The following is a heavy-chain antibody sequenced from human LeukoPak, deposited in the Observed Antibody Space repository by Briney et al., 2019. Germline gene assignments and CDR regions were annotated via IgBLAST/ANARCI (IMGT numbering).Heavy chain of an antibody. CDR2: ISWNGGSI. CDR1: GFSFDAYA. CDR3: AKDIKTRGSGSGTYYGLDV. J-gene: IGHJ6*02. D-gene: IGHD3-10*01. Sequence: GGSLRLSCEASGFSFDAYAIHWVRQPPGKGLEWVSSISWNGGSIGYADSVKGRFTISRDNAKNSLYLQMNSLRAEDTAVYYCAKDIKTRGSGSGTYYGLDVWGQGTTVTVSS. V-gene: IGHV3-9*01.